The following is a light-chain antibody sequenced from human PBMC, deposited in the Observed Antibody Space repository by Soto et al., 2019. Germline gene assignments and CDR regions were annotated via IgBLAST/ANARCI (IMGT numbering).Light chain of an antibody. CDR2: DVT. Sequence: SALTQPPSVSRSPGLSITIPCTGTSNDIGGYNYLSWYQQFPGKAPKLIIYDVTNRPSGVSFRFSGSKSGNTASLTISGLQAEDEAGCSSYSSTSTRRLFGAGTKVTVL. CDR3: SSYSSTSTRRL. V-gene: IGLV2-14*03. CDR1: SNDIGGYNY. J-gene: IGLJ1*01.